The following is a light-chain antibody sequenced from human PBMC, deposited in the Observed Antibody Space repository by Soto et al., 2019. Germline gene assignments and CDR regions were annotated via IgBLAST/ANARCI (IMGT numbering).Light chain of an antibody. CDR3: QKYNSYSWT. Sequence: DIQMTQSPSTLSASVGDRVTITCRASQSISSWLAWYQQKPGKAPKLLIYKASSLESGVPSRFSGSGSGTEFTLTISSLQPDDFATYYCQKYNSYSWTCGQGTNADI. CDR1: QSISSW. J-gene: IGKJ1*01. CDR2: KAS. V-gene: IGKV1-5*03.